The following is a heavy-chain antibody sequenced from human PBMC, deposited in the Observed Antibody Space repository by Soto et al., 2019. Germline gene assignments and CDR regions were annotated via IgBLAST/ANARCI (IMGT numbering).Heavy chain of an antibody. CDR3: ARVLSTAYSSIWYSLGPFDP. CDR1: GFTFCDYY. J-gene: IGHJ5*02. Sequence: GGSLRLSCAASGFTFCDYYMSWIRQAPGKGLEWVSYISSSGSTIYYADSVKGRFTISRDNAKNSLYLQMNSLRAEDTAVYYCARVLSTAYSSIWYSLGPFDPWGKGTLVTVSS. CDR2: ISSSGSTI. D-gene: IGHD6-13*01. V-gene: IGHV3-11*01.